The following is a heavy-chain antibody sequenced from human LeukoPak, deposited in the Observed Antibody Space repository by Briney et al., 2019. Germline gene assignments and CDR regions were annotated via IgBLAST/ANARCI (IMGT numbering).Heavy chain of an antibody. CDR2: IYPGDSDI. CDR1: GYSFTGYW. D-gene: IGHD3-10*01. Sequence: GESLKISCKGSGYSFTGYWIGWVRQMPGKGLEWMGIIYPGDSDIRYSPSFQGQVTISADKSISTAYLQWSSLKASDTAMYYCARHETRSGSYYSDAFDIWGQGTMVTVSS. CDR3: ARHETRSGSYYSDAFDI. J-gene: IGHJ3*02. V-gene: IGHV5-51*01.